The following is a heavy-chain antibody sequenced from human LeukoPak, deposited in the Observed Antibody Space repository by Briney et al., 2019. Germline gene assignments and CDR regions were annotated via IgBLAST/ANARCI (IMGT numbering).Heavy chain of an antibody. CDR1: GFTFSSYA. Sequence: GGSLRLSCAASGFTFSSYAMSWVRQAPGKGLEWVSDLSGSGDTTYYADSVKGRFTISRDNSKNTLYLQMNSLRAEDTAVYYCAKDQDSMVRGIIWMNNWFDPWGQGTLVAVSS. V-gene: IGHV3-23*01. CDR3: AKDQDSMVRGIIWMNNWFDP. J-gene: IGHJ5*02. CDR2: LSGSGDTT. D-gene: IGHD3-10*01.